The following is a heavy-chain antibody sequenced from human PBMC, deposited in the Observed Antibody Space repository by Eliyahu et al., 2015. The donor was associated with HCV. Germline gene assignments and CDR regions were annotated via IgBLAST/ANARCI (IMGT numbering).Heavy chain of an antibody. CDR2: ISSSSSYI. CDR1: GFTFSSYS. D-gene: IGHD1-26*01. Sequence: EVQLVESGGGLVKPGGSLRLSCAASGFTFSSYSMNWVRQAPGKGLEWVSSISSSSSYIYYADSVKGRFTISRDNAKNSLYLQMNTLRAEDTAVYYCATVGATIPAFDIWGQGTMVTVSS. J-gene: IGHJ3*02. V-gene: IGHV3-21*01. CDR3: ATVGATIPAFDI.